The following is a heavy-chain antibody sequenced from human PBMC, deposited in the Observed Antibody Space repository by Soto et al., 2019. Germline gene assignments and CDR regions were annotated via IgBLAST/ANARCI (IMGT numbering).Heavy chain of an antibody. Sequence: QVQLLESGGGVVQPGRSLRLSCAASGFTFSTHAMHWVRQAPGKGLECVAIVSFDGSNKYYADSVKGRFTISRDNSKNTLYQQMSGLTPEDTAVYYCARDQTGITTAGGGRIDHWGQGTLVTVSS. J-gene: IGHJ4*02. CDR2: VSFDGSNK. D-gene: IGHD6-13*01. V-gene: IGHV3-30-3*01. CDR3: ARDQTGITTAGGGRIDH. CDR1: GFTFSTHA.